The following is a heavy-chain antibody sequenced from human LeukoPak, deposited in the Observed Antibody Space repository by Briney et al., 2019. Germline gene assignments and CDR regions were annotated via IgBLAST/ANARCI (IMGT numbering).Heavy chain of an antibody. CDR2: INTNNGNP. V-gene: IGHV7-4-1*02. CDR3: ARAGYSYGYYFDY. CDR1: GYIFTTYA. D-gene: IGHD5-18*01. Sequence: ASVKVSCKASGYIFTTYAMNWVRQAPGQGLEWMGWINTNNGNPTYAQGLTGRFVFSLDTSVSTAYLQISSLKAEDTAVYYCARAGYSYGYYFDYWGQGTLVTVSS. J-gene: IGHJ4*02.